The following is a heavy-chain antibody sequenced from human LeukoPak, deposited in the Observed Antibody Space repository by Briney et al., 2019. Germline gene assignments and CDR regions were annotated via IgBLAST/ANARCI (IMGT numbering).Heavy chain of an antibody. D-gene: IGHD6-13*01. CDR3: ARDDYSSSWYVWFDP. CDR2: ISSSGSTI. Sequence: GGSLRLSCAASGFTFSDYYMSWIRQAPGKGLEWVSYISSSGSTIYYADSVKGRFTISRDNAKNSLYLQMNSLRAEDTAVYYCARDDYSSSWYVWFDPWGQGTLVTVPS. J-gene: IGHJ5*02. CDR1: GFTFSDYY. V-gene: IGHV3-11*01.